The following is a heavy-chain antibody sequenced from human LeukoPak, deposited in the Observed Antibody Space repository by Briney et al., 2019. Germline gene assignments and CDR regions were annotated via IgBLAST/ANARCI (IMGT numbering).Heavy chain of an antibody. Sequence: SVKVSCKASGGTFSSYAISWVRQAPGQGLEWMGRIIPILGVANYAQKFQGRVTITADKSTSTAYMELSSLRSEDTAVYYCARDLYSGYDWSWFDPWGQGTLVTVSS. V-gene: IGHV1-69*04. CDR1: GGTFSSYA. CDR3: ARDLYSGYDWSWFDP. D-gene: IGHD5-12*01. J-gene: IGHJ5*02. CDR2: IIPILGVA.